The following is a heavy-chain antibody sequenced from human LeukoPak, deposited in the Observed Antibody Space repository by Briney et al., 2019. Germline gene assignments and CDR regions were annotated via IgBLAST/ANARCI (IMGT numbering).Heavy chain of an antibody. D-gene: IGHD4-11*01. J-gene: IGHJ4*02. CDR2: INNDGSTT. V-gene: IGHV3-74*01. CDR1: GFTFSNYW. Sequence: GGSLRLSCAASGFTFSNYWMHWVRQAPGKGLVWVSRINNDGSTTDYADSVKGRFTISRDNSKNTLYLQMNSLRAEDTAVYYCSIPPYNNYVGGADYWGQGTLVTVSS. CDR3: SIPPYNNYVGGADY.